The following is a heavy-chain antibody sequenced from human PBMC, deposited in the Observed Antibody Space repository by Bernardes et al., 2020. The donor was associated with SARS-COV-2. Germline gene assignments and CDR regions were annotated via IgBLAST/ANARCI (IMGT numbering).Heavy chain of an antibody. Sequence: SETLYLSCTVSGCTINNYLWIWIRQPPGKGLEWIGYINYSGATNYNPSLKRRVTMSVDTSKNQFSLNLTSVTAADAAVYYCARESPVWSGHVIDYWGQGTLVTVSS. J-gene: IGHJ4*02. D-gene: IGHD3-3*01. CDR3: ARESPVWSGHVIDY. V-gene: IGHV4-59*01. CDR2: INYSGAT. CDR1: GCTINNYL.